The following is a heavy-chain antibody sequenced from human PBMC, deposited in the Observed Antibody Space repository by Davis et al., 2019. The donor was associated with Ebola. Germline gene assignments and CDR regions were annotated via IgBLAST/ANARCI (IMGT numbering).Heavy chain of an antibody. V-gene: IGHV3-74*01. D-gene: IGHD3-10*01. Sequence: HTGGSLRLSCAASGFTFSSYWMSWVRQAPGKGLVWVSRINRDESGTTYADSVKGRFTFSRDNSKNTLYLQMNSLRAEDTAVYYCAKGFVRGTIDYWGQGTLVTVSS. CDR3: AKGFVRGTIDY. CDR1: GFTFSSYW. CDR2: INRDESGT. J-gene: IGHJ4*02.